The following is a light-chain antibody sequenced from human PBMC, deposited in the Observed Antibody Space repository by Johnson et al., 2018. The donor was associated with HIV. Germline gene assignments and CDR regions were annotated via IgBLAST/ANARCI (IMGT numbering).Light chain of an antibody. V-gene: IGLV1-51*01. CDR1: YSNIGNNY. Sequence: QSVLTKPPSVSAAPGQKVTISCSGSYSNIGNNYVSWYQQVPGTAPKLLIYDNDKRPSGIPDRFSASKSGTSATLGITGLQTGDEADYYCGTWDSSLSAGVFGAGTKVTVL. CDR2: DND. CDR3: GTWDSSLSAGV. J-gene: IGLJ1*01.